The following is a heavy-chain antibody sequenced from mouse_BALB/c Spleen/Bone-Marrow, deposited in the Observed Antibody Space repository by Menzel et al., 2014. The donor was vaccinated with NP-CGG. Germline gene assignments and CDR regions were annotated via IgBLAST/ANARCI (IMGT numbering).Heavy chain of an antibody. CDR1: GFSLTGYG. J-gene: IGHJ4*01. Sequence: VQLQQSGPGLVAPSQSLSIPCTVSGFSLTGYGLNWVRQPPGKGLEWLGMIWGDGSTDYNSALKSRLSISKDNSKSQVFLKMNSLQTDDTARYYCARVYYYAMDYWGQGTSVTVSS. V-gene: IGHV2-6-7*01. CDR3: ARVYYYAMDY. CDR2: IWGDGST. D-gene: IGHD2-1*01.